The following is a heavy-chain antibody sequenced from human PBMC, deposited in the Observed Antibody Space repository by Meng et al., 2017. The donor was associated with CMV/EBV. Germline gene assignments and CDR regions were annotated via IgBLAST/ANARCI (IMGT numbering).Heavy chain of an antibody. J-gene: IGHJ4*02. CDR3: AKDNSSYDSSGYLDY. CDR2: IYSGGSST. V-gene: IGHV3-23*03. Sequence: GGSLRPSCAASGFTFSSYAMSWVRQAPGKGLEWVSVIYSGGSSTYYADSVKGRFTISRDNSKNTLYLQMNSLRAEDTAVYYCAKDNSSYDSSGYLDYWGQGTLVTVSS. CDR1: GFTFSSYA. D-gene: IGHD3-22*01.